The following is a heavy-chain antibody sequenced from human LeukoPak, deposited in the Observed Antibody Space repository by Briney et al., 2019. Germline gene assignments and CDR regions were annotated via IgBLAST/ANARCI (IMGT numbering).Heavy chain of an antibody. CDR2: ISSSGNTI. CDR3: ARALGYSSGYYFDY. D-gene: IGHD5-18*01. CDR1: GFTFSDYY. J-gene: IGHJ4*02. Sequence: GGSLRLSCAASGFTFSDYYMSWIRQAPGKGLEWLSYISSSGNTIYYADSVKGRFTISRDNARNSLHLHTTSLRAEDTAVYYCARALGYSSGYYFDYWGQGTLVTVSS. V-gene: IGHV3-11*01.